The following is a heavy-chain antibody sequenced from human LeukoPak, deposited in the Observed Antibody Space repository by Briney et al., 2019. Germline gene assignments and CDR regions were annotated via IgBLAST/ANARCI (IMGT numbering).Heavy chain of an antibody. V-gene: IGHV1-69*05. J-gene: IGHJ5*02. CDR2: IMPLFGTA. Sequence: SVKVSCKTSGGTYNNSAISWVRQAPGQGLEWLGGIMPLFGTAGYAQKFQGRVTITKDESTRTVYLELTSLTSDDTAVYYCARDVHGDYGSGWFDPWGQGTLVSVSS. CDR1: GGTYNNSA. CDR3: ARDVHGDYGSGWFDP. D-gene: IGHD4-17*01.